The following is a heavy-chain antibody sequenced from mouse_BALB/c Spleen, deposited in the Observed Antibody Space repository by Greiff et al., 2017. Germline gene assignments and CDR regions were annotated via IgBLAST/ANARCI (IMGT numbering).Heavy chain of an antibody. CDR1: GFSLTSYG. Sequence: QVQLQQSGPSLVQPSQSLSITCTVSGFSLTSYGVHWVRQSPGKGLEWLGVIWRGGSTDYNAAFMSRLSITKDNSKSQVFFKMNSLQADDTAIYYCAKKGYGRDAMDYWGQGTSVTVSS. J-gene: IGHJ4*01. V-gene: IGHV2-5-1*01. CDR2: IWRGGST. D-gene: IGHD1-1*01. CDR3: AKKGYGRDAMDY.